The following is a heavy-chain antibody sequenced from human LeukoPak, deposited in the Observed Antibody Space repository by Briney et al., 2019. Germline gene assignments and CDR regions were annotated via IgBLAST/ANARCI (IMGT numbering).Heavy chain of an antibody. D-gene: IGHD5-18*01. J-gene: IGHJ5*02. V-gene: IGHV4-31*02. Sequence: YELNWVRQHPGKGLEWIGYIYYSGSTYYNPSLKSRVTISVDTSKNQFSLKLSSVTAADTAVYYCARALQYSYGYLAFDPWGQGTLVTVSS. CDR2: IYYSGST. CDR1: YE. CDR3: ARALQYSYGYLAFDP.